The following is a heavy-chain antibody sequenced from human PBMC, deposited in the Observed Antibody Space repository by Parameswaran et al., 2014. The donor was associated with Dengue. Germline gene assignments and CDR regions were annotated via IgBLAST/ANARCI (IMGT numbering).Heavy chain of an antibody. CDR2: ISSSGSTI. J-gene: IGHJ4*02. CDR3: ATAEGIAVAGNDY. D-gene: IGHD6-19*01. V-gene: IGHV3-11*01. Sequence: KGLEWVSYISSSGSTIYYADSVKGRFTISRDNAKNSLYLQMNSLRAEDTAVYYCATAEGIAVAGNDYWGPGNPGHRLL.